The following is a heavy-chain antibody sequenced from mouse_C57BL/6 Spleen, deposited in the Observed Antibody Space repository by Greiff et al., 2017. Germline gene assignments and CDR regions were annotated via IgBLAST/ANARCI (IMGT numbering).Heavy chain of an antibody. CDR1: GYTFTSYW. CDR2: IHPDSGST. D-gene: IGHD4-1*01. J-gene: IGHJ4*01. Sequence: VQLQQPGAELVKPGASVKLSCKASGYTFTSYWMHWVKQRPGQGLEWIGVIHPDSGSTNYNEKFKSKATLTVDNSSSTAYMQLSSLTSEDSAVDDCARGGGTGADYAMGYWGQGTSVTVAA. V-gene: IGHV1-64*01. CDR3: ARGGGTGADYAMGY.